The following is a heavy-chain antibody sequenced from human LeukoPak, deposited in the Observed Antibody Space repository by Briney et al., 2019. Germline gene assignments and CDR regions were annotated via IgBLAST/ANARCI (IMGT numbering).Heavy chain of an antibody. Sequence: ASVKVSCKASGYTFTGYYMHWVRQAPGQGLEWMGWINPNTGDINYAQKFQGRVTMTRDMSINTAYMELSRLRFDDTAVYYCARDLHXXXDYWGQGTLVTVSS. J-gene: IGHJ4*02. CDR2: INPNTGDI. V-gene: IGHV1-2*02. CDR3: ARDLHXXXDY. CDR1: GYTFTGYY.